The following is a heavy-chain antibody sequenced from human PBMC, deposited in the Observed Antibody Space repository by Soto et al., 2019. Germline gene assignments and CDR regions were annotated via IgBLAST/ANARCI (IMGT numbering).Heavy chain of an antibody. Sequence: GGSLRLSCAASGFTFSSYSINWVRQAPGKGLEWVSSISSSSSYIYYADSVKGRFTISRDNAKNSLYLQMNSLRAEDTAVYYCARDHIWVYGDDMDIGDWGQGTLVTVSS. CDR3: ARDHIWVYGDDMDIGD. J-gene: IGHJ4*02. V-gene: IGHV3-21*01. D-gene: IGHD4-17*01. CDR2: ISSSSSYI. CDR1: GFTFSSYS.